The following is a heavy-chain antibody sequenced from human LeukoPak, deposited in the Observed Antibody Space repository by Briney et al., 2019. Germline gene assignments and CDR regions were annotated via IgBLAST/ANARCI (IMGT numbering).Heavy chain of an antibody. Sequence: SQTLSLTCTVSGGSISSGSYYWSWIRQPAGKGLEWIGRIYTSGSTNYNPSLKSRVTISVVTSKNQFSLKLSSVTAADTAVYYCAREERYCSSTSCYKDANWFDPWGQGTLVTVSS. D-gene: IGHD2-2*02. CDR3: AREERYCSSTSCYKDANWFDP. CDR2: IYTSGST. V-gene: IGHV4-61*02. CDR1: GGSISSGSYY. J-gene: IGHJ5*02.